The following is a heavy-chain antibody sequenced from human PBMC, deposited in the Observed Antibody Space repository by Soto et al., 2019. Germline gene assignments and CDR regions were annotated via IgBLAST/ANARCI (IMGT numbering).Heavy chain of an antibody. CDR3: TILDIVVVLAASALGYCTNGVCYTDDY. CDR2: MNPNSGNT. CDR1: GHTFTSYD. Sequence: GASVKVSCKASGHTFTSYDINWVRQATGQGLEWMGWMNPNSGNTGYAQKFQGRVTMTRNTSISTAYMELSSLRSEDTAVYYCTILDIVVVLAASALGYCTNGVCYTDDYWGQGTLVTVSS. V-gene: IGHV1-8*01. J-gene: IGHJ4*02. D-gene: IGHD2-8*01.